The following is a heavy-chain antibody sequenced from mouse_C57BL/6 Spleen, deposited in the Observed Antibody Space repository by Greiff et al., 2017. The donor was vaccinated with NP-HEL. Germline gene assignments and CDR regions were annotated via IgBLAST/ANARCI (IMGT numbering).Heavy chain of an antibody. CDR2: INPNNGGT. Sequence: EVQLQQSGPELVKPGASVKISCKAPGYTFTDYYMNWVKQSHGKSLEWIGDINPNNGGTSYNQKFKGKATLTVDKSSSTAYMELRSLTSEDSAVYYCARWGIYYGNYVFDYWGQGTTLTVSS. CDR1: GYTFTDYY. J-gene: IGHJ2*01. V-gene: IGHV1-26*01. D-gene: IGHD2-1*01. CDR3: ARWGIYYGNYVFDY.